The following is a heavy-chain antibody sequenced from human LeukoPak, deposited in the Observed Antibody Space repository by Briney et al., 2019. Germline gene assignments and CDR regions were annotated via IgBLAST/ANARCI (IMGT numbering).Heavy chain of an antibody. CDR2: MNPNSGYT. CDR1: GYTFTSYD. J-gene: IGHJ3*02. V-gene: IGHV1-8*01. CDR3: ARRTLTTFGIVLNYDAFDI. D-gene: IGHD3-10*02. Sequence: ASVKVSCKASGYTFTSYDINWVRQATGQGLEWMGWMNPNSGYTGYAQKFQGRVTMTRNTSISTAYMELSSLRSEDTAVYYCARRTLTTFGIVLNYDAFDIWGQGTMVTVSS.